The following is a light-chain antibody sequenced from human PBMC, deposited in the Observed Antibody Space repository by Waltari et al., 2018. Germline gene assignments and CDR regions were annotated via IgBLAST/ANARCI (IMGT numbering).Light chain of an antibody. CDR1: SSDVGGYNY. J-gene: IGLJ2*01. Sequence: QSALTQPASVSGSPGQSITISCTGTSSDVGGYNYVSWYQQHPGKAPTLMIYDVSKRPSGVSNRFSGSKSGNTASLTISGLQAEDEADYYCSSYTSSNSVVFGGGTKLTVL. CDR3: SSYTSSNSVV. CDR2: DVS. V-gene: IGLV2-14*01.